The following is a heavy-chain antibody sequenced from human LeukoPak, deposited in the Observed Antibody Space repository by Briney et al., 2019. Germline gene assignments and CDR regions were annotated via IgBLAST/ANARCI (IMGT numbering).Heavy chain of an antibody. J-gene: IGHJ4*02. CDR2: ISSSGMTI. D-gene: IGHD1-26*01. CDR3: AKDPVVRGIVGATSYFDY. CDR1: GFTFNNYE. Sequence: GGSLRLSCAAFGFTFNNYEFNWIRQAPGKGLEWVSFISSSGMTIYYADVVKGRFTISRDNSKNTLYLQMNSLRAEDTAVYYCAKDPVVRGIVGATSYFDYWGQGALVTVSS. V-gene: IGHV3-48*03.